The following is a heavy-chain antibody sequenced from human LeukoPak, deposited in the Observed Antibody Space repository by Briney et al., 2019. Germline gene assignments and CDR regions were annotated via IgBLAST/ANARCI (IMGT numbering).Heavy chain of an antibody. CDR2: IHDDGST. Sequence: SETLSLTCTVSGGSIDSNYWSWIRQPPGKGLEWIGYIHDDGSTNFNPSLQSRVIISVDTSKSQFSLRLSSVTAADTAVYYCARSYYYGSGNVVFDHWGQGTLVTVSS. V-gene: IGHV4-59*01. CDR1: GGSIDSNY. J-gene: IGHJ4*02. CDR3: ARSYYYGSGNVVFDH. D-gene: IGHD3-10*01.